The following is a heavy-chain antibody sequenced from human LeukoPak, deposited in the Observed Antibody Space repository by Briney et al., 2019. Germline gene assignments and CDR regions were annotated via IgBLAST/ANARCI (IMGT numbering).Heavy chain of an antibody. J-gene: IGHJ4*02. CDR1: GGSTSSYY. CDR3: ARVLDGGNSYYFDY. Sequence: SETLSLTCTVSGGSTSSYYWSWIRQPPGKGLEWIGYIYYSGSTNYNPSLKSRVTISVDTSKNQFSLKLSSVTAADTAVYYCARVLDGGNSYYFDYWGQGTLVTVSS. V-gene: IGHV4-59*01. CDR2: IYYSGST. D-gene: IGHD4-23*01.